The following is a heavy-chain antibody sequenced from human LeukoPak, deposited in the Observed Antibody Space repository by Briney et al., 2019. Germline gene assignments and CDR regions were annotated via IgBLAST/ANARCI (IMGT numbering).Heavy chain of an antibody. CDR2: FNPKDGEA. D-gene: IGHD2-2*01. CDR1: GFTLSELC. J-gene: IGHJ6*03. Sequence: GSVTVSCTVSGFTLSELCMHWVRQAPGKGLEWVGGFNPKDGEAVYAETLRGRFILTGDRASNTVYMEVSSLRAEDTAVYYCATGVCYATTTCPGYGNYYYSTDVWGEGTTLTV. V-gene: IGHV1-24*01. CDR3: ATGVCYATTTCPGYGNYYYSTDV.